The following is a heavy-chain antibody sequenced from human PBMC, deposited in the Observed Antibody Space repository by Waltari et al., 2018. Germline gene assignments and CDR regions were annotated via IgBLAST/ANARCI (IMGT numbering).Heavy chain of an antibody. J-gene: IGHJ4*02. CDR1: GYTFTGYY. CDR3: ARDGDTIFGVVIMYYFDY. Sequence: QVQLVQSGAEVKKPGASVKVSCKASGYTFTGYYMHWVRQAPGQGLEWMGWINPNSGGTNSAQKLQGRVTMTRDTSISTAYMELSRLRSDDTAVYYCARDGDTIFGVVIMYYFDYWGQGTLVTVSS. D-gene: IGHD3-3*01. V-gene: IGHV1-2*02. CDR2: INPNSGGT.